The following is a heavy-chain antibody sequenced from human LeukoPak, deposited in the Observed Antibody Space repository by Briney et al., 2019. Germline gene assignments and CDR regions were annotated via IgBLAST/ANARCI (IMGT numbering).Heavy chain of an antibody. CDR1: GGSISSYY. J-gene: IGHJ4*02. D-gene: IGHD3-10*01. V-gene: IGHV4-59*06. CDR3: ARWYYYGSGRRQFDY. CDR2: IYYSGST. Sequence: PSETLSLTCTVSGGSISSYYWSWIRQPPGKGLEWIGYIYYSGSTSYNPSLKSRVTISVDTSRNNFSLRLTSVTAADTAVYYCARWYYYGSGRRQFDYWGQGTLVTVSS.